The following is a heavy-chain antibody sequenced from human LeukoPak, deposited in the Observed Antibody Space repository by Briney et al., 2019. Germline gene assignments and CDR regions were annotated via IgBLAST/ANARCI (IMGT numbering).Heavy chain of an antibody. CDR1: GGSISSYY. CDR3: ASSRRWLQLNLGYFDY. J-gene: IGHJ4*02. D-gene: IGHD5-24*01. V-gene: IGHV4-59*12. Sequence: SSETLSLTCTVSGGSISSYYWSWLRQPPGKGLEWIGYIYYSGSTNYNPSLKSRVTISVDTSKSQFSLKLSSVTAADTAVYYCASSRRWLQLNLGYFDYWGQGTLVSVSS. CDR2: IYYSGST.